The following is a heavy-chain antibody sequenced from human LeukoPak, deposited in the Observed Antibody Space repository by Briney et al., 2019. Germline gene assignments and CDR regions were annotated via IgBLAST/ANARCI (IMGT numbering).Heavy chain of an antibody. CDR3: ARGGRYCPSSDYWFCYYMDV. V-gene: IGHV1-2*02. J-gene: IGHJ6*03. Sequence: ASVKVSCKASGYTFTGYYMHWVRQAPGQGLEWMGWINPNSGGTNYAQKFQGRVTMTRDTSISTAYMELSRLRSDDTAVYYCARGGRYCPSSDYWFCYYMDVWGKGTTVTVSS. CDR2: INPNSGGT. D-gene: IGHD2-8*02. CDR1: GYTFTGYY.